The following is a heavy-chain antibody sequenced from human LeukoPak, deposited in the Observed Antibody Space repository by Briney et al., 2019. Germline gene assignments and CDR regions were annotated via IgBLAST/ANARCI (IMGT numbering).Heavy chain of an antibody. CDR1: GFTFSSYA. D-gene: IGHD3-10*01. CDR3: AKDPYYYGSGSYHYFDY. V-gene: IGHV3-23*01. Sequence: AGGSLRLSCAASGFTFSSYAMSWVRQAPGKGLEWVSAISGSGGSTYYADSVKGRFTISRDNSKNTLYLQMNSLRAEDTAVYYCAKDPYYYGSGSYHYFDYWGQGTLVTVSS. CDR2: ISGSGGST. J-gene: IGHJ4*02.